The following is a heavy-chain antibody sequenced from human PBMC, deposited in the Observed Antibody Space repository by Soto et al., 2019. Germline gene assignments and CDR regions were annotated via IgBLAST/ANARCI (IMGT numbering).Heavy chain of an antibody. J-gene: IGHJ4*02. CDR3: ARGMDPAIRRLDY. Sequence: QVQLQQWGAGLLKPSETLSLTCAVYGGSFSGYYWSWIRQPPGKGLEWIGEINHSGSTNYNPSLKSRVTISVDTSKNQFSLKLSSVTAADTAVYYCARGMDPAIRRLDYWGQGTLVTVSS. V-gene: IGHV4-34*01. D-gene: IGHD5-18*01. CDR2: INHSGST. CDR1: GGSFSGYY.